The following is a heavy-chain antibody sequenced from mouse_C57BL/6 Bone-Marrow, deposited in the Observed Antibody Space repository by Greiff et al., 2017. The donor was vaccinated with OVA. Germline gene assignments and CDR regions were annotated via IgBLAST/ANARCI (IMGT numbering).Heavy chain of an antibody. CDR1: GYTFTSYW. J-gene: IGHJ4*01. Sequence: QVQLQQPGAELVKPGASVKLSCKASGYTFTSYWMQWVKQRPGQGLAWIGEIDPSDSSTNSNQKFKGKATLTVDTSCSTAYMQLRSLSSEDTPFYYCVREGDGYAMDYWGQETPVTVSS. D-gene: IGHD2-13*01. CDR2: IDPSDSST. V-gene: IGHV1-50*01. CDR3: VREGDGYAMDY.